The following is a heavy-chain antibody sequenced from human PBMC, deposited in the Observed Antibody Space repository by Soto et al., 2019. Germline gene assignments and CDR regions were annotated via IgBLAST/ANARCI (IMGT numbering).Heavy chain of an antibody. CDR3: ATHIGYDFFDY. CDR1: GYTFYSHS. CDR2: ISSDNGNT. V-gene: IGHV1-18*01. J-gene: IGHJ4*02. D-gene: IGHD5-12*01. Sequence: GASVKVSCKASGYTFYSHSISWVRQAPGQGLEWMGRISSDNGNTRYAQKFRGRVTMTTDTSTSTVYMELRNLRSDDTAVYYCATHIGYDFFDYWGQGTLVTVSS.